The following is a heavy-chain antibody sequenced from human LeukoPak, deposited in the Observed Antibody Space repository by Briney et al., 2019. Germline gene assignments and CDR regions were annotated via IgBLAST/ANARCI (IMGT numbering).Heavy chain of an antibody. J-gene: IGHJ4*02. CDR1: GFTVSSNY. CDR3: FSGYRSSGGGY. D-gene: IGHD6-13*01. V-gene: IGHV3-53*01. CDR2: IYSGGST. Sequence: GGSLRLSCAASGFTVSSNYMSWVRQAPGKGLEWVSVIYSGGSTYYADSVKGRFTISRDNSKNTLYLQMNSLRAEDTAVYYCFSGYRSSGGGYWGRGPLVTVSS.